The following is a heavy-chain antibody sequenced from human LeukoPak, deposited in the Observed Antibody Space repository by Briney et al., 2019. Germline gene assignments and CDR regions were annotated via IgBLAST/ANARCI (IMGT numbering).Heavy chain of an antibody. V-gene: IGHV3-7*03. J-gene: IGHJ4*02. Sequence: GGSLRLSYAASGFTFSSYWMSWVRQAPGKGLEWVANIKQDGSEKYYVDSVKGRFTISGDNAKNSLYLQMNSLRAEDTALYYCARRRYSGSSQHFDYWGQGTLVTVSS. D-gene: IGHD1-26*01. CDR1: GFTFSSYW. CDR2: IKQDGSEK. CDR3: ARRRYSGSSQHFDY.